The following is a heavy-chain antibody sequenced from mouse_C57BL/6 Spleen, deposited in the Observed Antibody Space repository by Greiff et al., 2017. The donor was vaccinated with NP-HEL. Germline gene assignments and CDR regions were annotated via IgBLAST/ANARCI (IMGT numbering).Heavy chain of an antibody. CDR3: ARESDDGYVAY. J-gene: IGHJ3*01. D-gene: IGHD2-3*01. V-gene: IGHV1-22*01. Sequence: EVQLQQSGPELVKPGASVKMSCKASGYTFTDYNMHWVKQSHGKSLEWIGYINPNNGGTSYNQKFQGKATLTVNKSSSTAYMELRSLTSEDSAVYYCARESDDGYVAYWGQRTLVTVSA. CDR1: GYTFTDYN. CDR2: INPNNGGT.